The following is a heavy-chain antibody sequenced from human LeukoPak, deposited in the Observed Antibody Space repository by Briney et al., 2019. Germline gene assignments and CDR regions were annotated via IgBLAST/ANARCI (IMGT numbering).Heavy chain of an antibody. J-gene: IGHJ4*02. CDR2: INPRGGST. Sequence: ASVKVSCKASGYIFSNYGISWVRQAPGQGLEWMGIINPRGGSTSHAQKFQGRVTMTRDMSTNTVSLEMSSLTSEDTGVYYCARSLYDSGWYSQFDYWGQGTLVTVSS. V-gene: IGHV1-46*01. D-gene: IGHD6-19*01. CDR1: GYIFSNYG. CDR3: ARSLYDSGWYSQFDY.